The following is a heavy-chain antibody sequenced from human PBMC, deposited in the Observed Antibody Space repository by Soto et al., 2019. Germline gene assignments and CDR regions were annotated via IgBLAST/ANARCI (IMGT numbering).Heavy chain of an antibody. V-gene: IGHV3-30*18. D-gene: IGHD6-19*01. CDR2: VSHDGRNT. J-gene: IGHJ4*02. CDR3: AKGGRQWLVTSDFNY. Sequence: VQLVESGGGVDQPGRSLRLSCAASGFTFSDYAMDWVRQAPGTGLVWVAVVSHDGRNTHYADSVKGRFTISRDSSKNTVSRKMTSLRAEDTAVYYCAKGGRQWLVTSDFNYWGQGALVTVSS. CDR1: GFTFSDYA.